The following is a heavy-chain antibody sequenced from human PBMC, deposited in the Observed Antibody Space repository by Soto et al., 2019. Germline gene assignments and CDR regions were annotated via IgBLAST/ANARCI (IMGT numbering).Heavy chain of an antibody. Sequence: QVQLVQSGAEVKKPGASVKVSCKASGYTFTNYGINWVRQAPGQGLEWLGWISTYNGNTNYAQKLQGRVTMTTDASTSTAYVEVRSVRSDDTAVYYCARDLNDYWGQGTLVTVSS. J-gene: IGHJ4*02. V-gene: IGHV1-18*01. CDR2: ISTYNGNT. CDR3: ARDLNDY. CDR1: GYTFTNYG.